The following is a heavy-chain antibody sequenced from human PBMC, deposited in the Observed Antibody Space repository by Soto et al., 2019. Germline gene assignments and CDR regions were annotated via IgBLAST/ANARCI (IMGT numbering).Heavy chain of an antibody. J-gene: IGHJ4*02. CDR2: IIPLFGTA. CDR1: GGTFSSET. D-gene: IGHD1-20*01. V-gene: IGHV1-69*01. CDR3: ATEVCDNPASPFDS. Sequence: QVQLVQSGAEVKKPGSSVKVSCKASGGTFSSETISWVRQAPGQGLEWVGGIIPLFGTANYARKFQGRVTITADESTSTLYIELSSLRSDDTAVYYCATEVCDNPASPFDSWGQGTLVTVSS.